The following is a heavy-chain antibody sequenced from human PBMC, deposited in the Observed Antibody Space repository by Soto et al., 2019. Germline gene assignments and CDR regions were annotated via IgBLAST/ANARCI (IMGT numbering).Heavy chain of an antibody. D-gene: IGHD3-3*01. V-gene: IGHV3-73*01. CDR3: CYDFWSGFEYYYMDV. CDR1: GFTFSGSA. J-gene: IGHJ6*03. Sequence: GGSLRLSCAASGFTFSGSAMHWVRQASGKGLEWVGRIRSKANSYATAYAASVKGRFTISRDDSKNTAYLQMNSLKTEDTAVYYCCYDFWSGFEYYYMDVWGKGTTVTVSS. CDR2: IRSKANSYAT.